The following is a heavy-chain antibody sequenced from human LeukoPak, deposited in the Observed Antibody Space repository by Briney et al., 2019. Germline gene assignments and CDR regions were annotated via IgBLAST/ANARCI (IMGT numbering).Heavy chain of an antibody. CDR3: ARGTKILTGYYEDYFDY. V-gene: IGHV1-2*02. Sequence: ASVKVSCKASGYTFTGYYMHWVRQAPGQGLEWMGWINPNSGGTNYAQKFQGRVTMTRDTSISTAYMELSRLRSDDTAVYYCARGTKILTGYYEDYFDYWGQGTLVTVSS. J-gene: IGHJ4*02. D-gene: IGHD3-9*01. CDR2: INPNSGGT. CDR1: GYTFTGYY.